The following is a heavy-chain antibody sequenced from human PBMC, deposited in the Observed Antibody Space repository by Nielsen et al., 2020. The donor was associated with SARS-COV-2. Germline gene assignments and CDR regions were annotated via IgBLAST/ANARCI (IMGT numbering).Heavy chain of an antibody. CDR3: ARLSATMIVVVHDY. Sequence: SVKVSCKASGFTFTSSAVQWVRQARGQRLEWIGWIVVGSGNTNYAQKFQERVTITRDMSTSTVYMELSSLRSEDTAVYYCARLSATMIVVVHDYWGQGTLVTVSS. V-gene: IGHV1-58*01. CDR2: IVVGSGNT. J-gene: IGHJ4*02. D-gene: IGHD3-22*01. CDR1: GFTFTSSA.